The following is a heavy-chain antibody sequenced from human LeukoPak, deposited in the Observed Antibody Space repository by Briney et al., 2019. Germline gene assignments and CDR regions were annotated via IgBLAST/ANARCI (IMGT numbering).Heavy chain of an antibody. D-gene: IGHD3-10*01. Sequence: SETLSLTCTVPGGSISSYYWSWIRQPPGKGLEWIGYIYYSGSTNYNPSLKSRVTISVDTSKNQFSLKLSSVTAADTAVYYCARSLGAIDAFDIWGQGTMVTVSS. CDR2: IYYSGST. V-gene: IGHV4-59*08. CDR1: GGSISSYY. J-gene: IGHJ3*02. CDR3: ARSLGAIDAFDI.